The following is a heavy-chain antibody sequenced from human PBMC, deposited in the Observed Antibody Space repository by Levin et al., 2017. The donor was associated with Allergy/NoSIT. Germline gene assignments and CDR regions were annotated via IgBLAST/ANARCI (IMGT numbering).Heavy chain of an antibody. CDR3: ARTNIAVPFYFDAMDV. J-gene: IGHJ6*02. D-gene: IGHD6-19*01. CDR2: ISYDGDNK. Sequence: GGSLRLSCAASGFTFTSYGMHWVRQTPGKGLEWLALISYDGDNKYYGDSVKGRFTVSRDNSRDTVYLQMDSLRPEDTAVYYCARTNIAVPFYFDAMDVWGQGTTVTVSS. CDR1: GFTFTSYG. V-gene: IGHV3-30*03.